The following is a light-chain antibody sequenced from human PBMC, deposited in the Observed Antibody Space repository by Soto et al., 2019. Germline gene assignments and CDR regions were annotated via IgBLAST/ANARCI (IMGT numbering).Light chain of an antibody. CDR3: AAWDDSLHVV. CDR2: SNN. Sequence: QSVLTQPPSASGTPGQRVTISCSASSSNIGSNTVNWYQQLPGTAPKLLIYSNNQRPSGVPDRFSGSKSGTSASLAISGLQSEDEADYYCAAWDDSLHVVFGGGTKLTVL. CDR1: SSNIGSNT. J-gene: IGLJ2*01. V-gene: IGLV1-44*01.